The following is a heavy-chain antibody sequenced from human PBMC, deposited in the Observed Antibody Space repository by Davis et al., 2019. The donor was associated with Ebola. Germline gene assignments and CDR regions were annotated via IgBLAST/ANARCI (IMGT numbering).Heavy chain of an antibody. CDR2: IWFDGTRE. V-gene: IGHV3-33*01. D-gene: IGHD3-3*02. Sequence: PGGSLRLSCLGSGFTFSSPGMMWVRQAPGKGLEWVALIWFDGTRENYADSVKGRFTISRDDSKNTLALQMNGLRDEDTAIYYCARDRSFGSLDFGGQGTPVTVSS. CDR1: GFTFSSPG. J-gene: IGHJ4*02. CDR3: ARDRSFGSLDF.